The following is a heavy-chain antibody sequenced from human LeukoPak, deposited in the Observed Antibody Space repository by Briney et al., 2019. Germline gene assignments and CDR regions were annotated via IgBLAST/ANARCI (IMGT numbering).Heavy chain of an antibody. CDR2: IKQDGSQE. V-gene: IGHV3-7*01. J-gene: IGHJ4*02. Sequence: GGSLRLSCAASGFTLSTYWMSWVRQAPGKGLEWVAHIKQDGSQEYYVDSVRGRFTISRDNAKNSLNLQMNYLRSDDTAVYYCARGVPYPSWSGPHYSDDWGQGILVTVSS. CDR3: ARGVPYPSWSGPHYSDD. CDR1: GFTLSTYW. D-gene: IGHD3-3*01.